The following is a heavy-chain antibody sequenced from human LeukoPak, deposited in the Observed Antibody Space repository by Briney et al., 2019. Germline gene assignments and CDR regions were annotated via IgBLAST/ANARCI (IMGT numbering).Heavy chain of an antibody. D-gene: IGHD3-10*01. Sequence: SETLSLTCTVSGGSISSYYWSWIRQHPGKGPEWIGYIYYSGSTYYNPSLKSRVTISVDTSKNQFSLKLSSVTAADTAVYYCARVQLQDYYGSGSYDYDYWGQGTLVTVSS. CDR3: ARVQLQDYYGSGSYDYDY. V-gene: IGHV4-59*06. CDR1: GGSISSYY. CDR2: IYYSGST. J-gene: IGHJ4*02.